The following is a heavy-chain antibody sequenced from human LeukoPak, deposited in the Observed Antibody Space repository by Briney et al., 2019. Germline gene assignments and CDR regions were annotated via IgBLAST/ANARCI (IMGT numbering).Heavy chain of an antibody. CDR2: IYSGGST. CDR3: ARENYYDSSGYYDY. D-gene: IGHD3-22*01. CDR1: TFTVASNY. Sequence: GGSLRLSCAVSTFTVASNYMSWVRQAPGKGLERVSVIYSGGSTYYANSVKGRFTISRDNSKNTLYLQMNSLRAEDTAVYYCARENYYDSSGYYDYWGQGTLVTVSS. V-gene: IGHV3-53*01. J-gene: IGHJ4*02.